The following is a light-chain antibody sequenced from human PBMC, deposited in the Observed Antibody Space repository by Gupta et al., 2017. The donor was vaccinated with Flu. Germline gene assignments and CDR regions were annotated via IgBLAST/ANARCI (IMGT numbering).Light chain of an antibody. CDR2: QVS. Sequence: ISCRSSKTLVYSDGNTYLHWFQQRPGQSPRRLIYQVSHRESGVPDRFSGRCSGTDFMLKISRVEAEDVGVYYCMQGSRWPWAFGQGTKVEIK. CDR1: KTLVYSDGNTY. V-gene: IGKV2-30*01. J-gene: IGKJ1*01. CDR3: MQGSRWPWA.